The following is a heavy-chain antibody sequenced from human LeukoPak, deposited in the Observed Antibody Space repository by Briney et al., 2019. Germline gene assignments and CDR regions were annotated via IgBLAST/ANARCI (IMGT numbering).Heavy chain of an antibody. D-gene: IGHD5-24*01. V-gene: IGHV4-34*01. Sequence: SETLSLTCAVYGGSFSAYYWTWIRQPPGKGLEWIGEIKQSENTNYNPSLKSRVTISIDPSKNQISLKLNSVTAAVTAVYFCAREGLRNAYNPLGYWGQGTLVTVSS. J-gene: IGHJ4*02. CDR2: IKQSENT. CDR3: AREGLRNAYNPLGY. CDR1: GGSFSAYY.